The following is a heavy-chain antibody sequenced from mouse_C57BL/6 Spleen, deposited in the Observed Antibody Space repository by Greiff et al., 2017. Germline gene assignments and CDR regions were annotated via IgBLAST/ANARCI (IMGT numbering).Heavy chain of an antibody. Sequence: EVQRVESGGGLVQPKGSLKLSCAASGFTFNTYAMHWVRQAPGKGLEWVARIRSKSSNYATYYADSVKDRFTISRDDSQSMLYLQMNNLKTEDTAMYYCVRDRYYGSSYWYFDVWGTGTTVTVSS. V-gene: IGHV10-3*01. CDR2: IRSKSSNYAT. D-gene: IGHD1-1*01. CDR3: VRDRYYGSSYWYFDV. J-gene: IGHJ1*03. CDR1: GFTFNTYA.